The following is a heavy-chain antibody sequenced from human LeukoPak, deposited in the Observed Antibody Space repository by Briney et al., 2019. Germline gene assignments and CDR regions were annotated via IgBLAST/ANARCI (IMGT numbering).Heavy chain of an antibody. D-gene: IGHD3-10*01. J-gene: IGHJ4*02. CDR3: GYGSGSRPVFDY. CDR1: GFTFSSYW. Sequence: GGSLRLSCAASGFTFSSYWMSWVRQAPGKGLEWVANIKQDGSEKYYVDSVKGRFTISRDNAKNSLYLQMNSLRAEDTAVYYCGYGSGSRPVFDYWGQGTLVTVSS. V-gene: IGHV3-7*01. CDR2: IKQDGSEK.